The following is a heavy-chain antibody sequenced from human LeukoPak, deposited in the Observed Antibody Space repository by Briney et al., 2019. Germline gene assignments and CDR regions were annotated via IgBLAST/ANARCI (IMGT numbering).Heavy chain of an antibody. CDR2: IYYSGST. CDR3: ARGLVIPVDY. CDR1: GGSISSSSYY. V-gene: IGHV4-39*07. Sequence: SETLSLTCTVSGGSISSSSYYWGWIRQPPGKGLEWIGSIYYSGSTYYNPSLKSRVTISVDTSKNQFSLKLSSVTAADTAVYYCARGLVIPVDYWGQGTLVTVSS. D-gene: IGHD2-21*01. J-gene: IGHJ4*02.